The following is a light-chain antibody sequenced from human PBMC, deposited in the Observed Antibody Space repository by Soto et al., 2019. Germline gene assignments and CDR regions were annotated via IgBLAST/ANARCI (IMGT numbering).Light chain of an antibody. CDR2: DVS. CDR1: SSDVGAYNY. CDR3: SSYTSSSTLV. Sequence: QSALTQPASVSGSPGQSITISCTGTSSDVGAYNYVSWYQQHPGKAPKLMICDVSNRPSGVSNRFSGSKSGNTASLTISGLQAEDEADYYCSSYTSSSTLVFGTGTKLT. J-gene: IGLJ1*01. V-gene: IGLV2-14*01.